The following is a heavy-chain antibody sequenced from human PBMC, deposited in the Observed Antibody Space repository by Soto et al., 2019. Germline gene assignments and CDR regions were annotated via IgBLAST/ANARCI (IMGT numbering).Heavy chain of an antibody. CDR2: IYPGDSDT. D-gene: IGHD6-13*01. J-gene: IGHJ3*02. Sequence: GESLKISCKGSGYSFTSDWIGWVRQMPGKGLEWMGIIYPGDSDTRYSPSFQGQVTISADKSISTAYLQWSSLKASDTAMYYCASRDSSSLGAFDIWGQGTMVTVSS. CDR3: ASRDSSSLGAFDI. V-gene: IGHV5-51*01. CDR1: GYSFTSDW.